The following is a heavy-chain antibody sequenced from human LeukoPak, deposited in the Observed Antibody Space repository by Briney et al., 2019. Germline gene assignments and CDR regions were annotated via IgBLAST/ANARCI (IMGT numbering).Heavy chain of an antibody. Sequence: GGSLRLSCAASGFTFSSYEMNWVRQAPGKGLEWVSYINSSGSTIYYADSVKGRFTISRDNAKNSLYLQMNSLRAEDTAVYYCAMDTAMQFDYWGQGTLVTVSS. CDR2: INSSGSTI. CDR1: GFTFSSYE. J-gene: IGHJ4*02. CDR3: AMDTAMQFDY. D-gene: IGHD5-18*01. V-gene: IGHV3-48*03.